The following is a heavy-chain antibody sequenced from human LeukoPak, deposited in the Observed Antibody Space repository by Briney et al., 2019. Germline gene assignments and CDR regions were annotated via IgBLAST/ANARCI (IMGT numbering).Heavy chain of an antibody. Sequence: SETLSRACTVSGGSINSGTFYWGWIRQPPGKGLEWIGSMYYDGSSYYNPSLKSRVTTSVDTSKNQFSLKLTSVTAADTAVYFCARRSDSGSDDGEDYFDYWGQGTLVTVSS. CDR3: ARRSDSGSDDGEDYFDY. CDR1: GGSINSGTFY. CDR2: MYYDGSS. V-gene: IGHV4-39*01. J-gene: IGHJ4*02. D-gene: IGHD1-26*01.